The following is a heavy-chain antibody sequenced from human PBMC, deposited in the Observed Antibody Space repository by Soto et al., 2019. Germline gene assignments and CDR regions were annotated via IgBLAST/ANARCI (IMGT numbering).Heavy chain of an antibody. J-gene: IGHJ5*02. CDR3: GSVRPSGYVLS. D-gene: IGHD6-25*01. V-gene: IGHV4-59*01. Sequence: SETLSLTCTVSGGSLSSYYWTWIRQSPGKGLEWIGYVYFSGNTNYNPSLKSRVTISIDTSKDQFSLRLASVTAADTAFYYCGSVRPSGYVLSWGQGPLVTVPS. CDR1: GGSLSSYY. CDR2: VYFSGNT.